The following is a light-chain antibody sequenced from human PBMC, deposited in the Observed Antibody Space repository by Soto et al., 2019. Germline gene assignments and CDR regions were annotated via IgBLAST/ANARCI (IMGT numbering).Light chain of an antibody. J-gene: IGKJ5*01. Sequence: ELVMQQSPATLSVSPGERATLSGRASQGVSRYLAWYPQKPGQPPRLLIYDASYRATGIPARFSGSGSGTDFILTISSLEPEDFAIYYCQQRSNWITFGKGTRLEIK. CDR3: QQRSNWIT. V-gene: IGKV3-11*01. CDR2: DAS. CDR1: QGVSRY.